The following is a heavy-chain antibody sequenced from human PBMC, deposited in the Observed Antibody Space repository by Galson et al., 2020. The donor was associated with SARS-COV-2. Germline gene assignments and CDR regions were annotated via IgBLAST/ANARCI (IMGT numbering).Heavy chain of an antibody. D-gene: IGHD4-17*01. V-gene: IGHV1-8*01. Sequence: EWMGWMNPHSGNTGYAQKFQGRVTMTRTTSISTAYMELNSLTSEDTAVYYCARSYDDFATWFDPWGQGTLVTVSS. CDR3: ARSYDDFATWFDP. CDR2: MNPHSGNT. J-gene: IGHJ5*02.